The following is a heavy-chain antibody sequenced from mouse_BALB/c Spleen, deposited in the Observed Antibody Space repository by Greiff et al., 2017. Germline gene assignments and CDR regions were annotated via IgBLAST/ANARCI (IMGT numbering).Heavy chain of an antibody. V-gene: IGHV1-69*02. CDR1: GYTFTSYW. CDR2: IYPSDSYT. D-gene: IGHD1-1*01. CDR3: ARWTTDFAY. J-gene: IGHJ3*01. Sequence: QVQLQQPGAELVRPGASVKLSCKASGYTFTSYWINWVKQRPGQGLEWIGNIYPSDSYTNYNQKFKDKATLTVDKSSSTAYMQLSSPTSEDSAVYFCARWTTDFAYWGQGTLVTVSA.